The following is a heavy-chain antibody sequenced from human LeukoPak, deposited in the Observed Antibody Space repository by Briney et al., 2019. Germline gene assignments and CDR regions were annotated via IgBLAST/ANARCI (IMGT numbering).Heavy chain of an antibody. J-gene: IGHJ4*02. D-gene: IGHD2-15*01. V-gene: IGHV3-74*01. CDR2: SNTDGSTT. CDR3: ATGDLYCFGGTCYHYFDY. Sequence: GGSLRLSCAASGFTFSSYWMHWVRQAPGKGLVWVSRSNTDGSTTTYADSVKGRFTISRDNAKNTLHLQMNSLRAEDTAVYYCATGDLYCFGGTCYHYFDYWGQGTLVTVSS. CDR1: GFTFSSYW.